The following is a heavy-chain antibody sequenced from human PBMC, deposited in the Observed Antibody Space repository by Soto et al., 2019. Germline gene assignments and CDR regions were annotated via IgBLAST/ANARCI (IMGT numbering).Heavy chain of an antibody. D-gene: IGHD6-6*01. CDR1: GFTFNRYW. V-gene: IGHV3-7*01. Sequence: EVQLVESGGGLVQPGGSLRLSCAASGFTFNRYWMGWVRQAPGKGPEWLANIKQDGSERYYVDSVKGRFTISRDNVKNSVYLQMNSLRAGDTAVYYCTRTISALPGDDYWGQGTLVTVSS. CDR2: IKQDGSER. J-gene: IGHJ4*02. CDR3: TRTISALPGDDY.